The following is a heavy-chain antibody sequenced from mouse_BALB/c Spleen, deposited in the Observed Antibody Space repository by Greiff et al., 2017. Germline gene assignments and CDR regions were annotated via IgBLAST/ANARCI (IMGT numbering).Heavy chain of an antibody. J-gene: IGHJ4*01. CDR2: INPGSGGT. D-gene: IGHD1-3*01. V-gene: IGHV1-54*01. CDR3: ARRSGMDY. CDR1: GYAFTNYL. Sequence: QVQLKESGAELVRPGTSVKVSCKASGYAFTNYLIEWVKQRPGQGLEWIGVINPGSGGTNYNEKFKGKATLTADKSSSTAYMQLSSLTSDDSAVYFCARRSGMDYWGQGTSVTVSS.